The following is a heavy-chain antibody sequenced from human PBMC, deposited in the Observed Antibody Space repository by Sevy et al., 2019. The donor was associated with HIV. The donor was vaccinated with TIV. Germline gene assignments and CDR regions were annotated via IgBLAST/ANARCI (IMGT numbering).Heavy chain of an antibody. CDR2: FDPEDDET. V-gene: IGHV1-24*01. J-gene: IGHJ4*02. Sequence: ASVKVSCKVSGYTLTEFAMHWVRQAPGKGLEWMGTFDPEDDETMYAQKFQGRLTLTEDTFTDTAYMELSSLRSEDTAVYYCATTKDYYETSGYPVDYWGQGTLVTVSS. CDR3: ATTKDYYETSGYPVDY. CDR1: GYTLTEFA. D-gene: IGHD3-22*01.